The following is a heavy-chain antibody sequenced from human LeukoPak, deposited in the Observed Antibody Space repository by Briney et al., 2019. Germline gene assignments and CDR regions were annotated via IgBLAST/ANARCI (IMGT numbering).Heavy chain of an antibody. CDR3: ARESGKGAFDI. CDR2: IRYDGKKT. V-gene: IGHV3-30*02. CDR1: TFTFSDYG. Sequence: GSLRLSCVGSTFTFSDYGMHWVRQAPGKGLEWVAFIRYDGKKTYYADSAKGRFTISRDNSKNTVFLQMNSLRIEDTAVYYCARESGKGAFDIWGHGTMVIVSS. J-gene: IGHJ3*02. D-gene: IGHD3-10*01.